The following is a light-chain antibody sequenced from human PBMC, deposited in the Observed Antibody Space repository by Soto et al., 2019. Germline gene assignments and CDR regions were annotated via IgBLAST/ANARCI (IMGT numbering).Light chain of an antibody. CDR1: SSNVGGTNY. J-gene: IGLJ2*01. Sequence: QSALTQPPSASGTPGQRVTISCSGSSSNVGGTNYAYWYQQFPGTAPKLVIHSNNLRPSGVPERCSGSTYGSTASLAISGRRSDDEAEYYCSSSVARLRALVFGGGTKVTVL. CDR3: SSSVARLRALV. V-gene: IGLV1-47*02. CDR2: SNN.